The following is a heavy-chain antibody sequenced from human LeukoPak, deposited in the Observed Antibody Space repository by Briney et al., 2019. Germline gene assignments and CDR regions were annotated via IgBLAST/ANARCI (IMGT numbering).Heavy chain of an antibody. CDR2: IRGDGGRK. V-gene: IGHV3-43*02. CDR3: ARGGGSYYNY. D-gene: IGHD1-26*01. J-gene: IGHJ4*02. CDR1: GFTFHDYA. Sequence: PGGSLRLSCAASGFTFHDYAMHWVRQAPGKGLEWVSLIRGDGGRKYYADSVKGRFTISRDNAKNSLYLQMNSLRAEDTAVYYCARGGGSYYNYWGQGTLVTVSS.